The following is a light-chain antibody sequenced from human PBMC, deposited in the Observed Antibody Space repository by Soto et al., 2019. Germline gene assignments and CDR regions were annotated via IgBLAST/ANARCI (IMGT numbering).Light chain of an antibody. Sequence: EIVLTQSPATLSVYPGERVPLFCRASQSVSSNLAWYQQKPGQAPRLLIYYISTRATGIPARFSGSGSGTEFTLTINSLQSEDSAVYYCQQHNQWPITFGQGTRLEIK. CDR1: QSVSSN. J-gene: IGKJ5*01. CDR2: YIS. CDR3: QQHNQWPIT. V-gene: IGKV3D-15*01.